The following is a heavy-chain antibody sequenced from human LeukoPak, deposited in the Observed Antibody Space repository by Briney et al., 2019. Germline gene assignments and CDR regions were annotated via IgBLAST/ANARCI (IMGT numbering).Heavy chain of an antibody. D-gene: IGHD3-22*01. CDR1: GGTFSSYA. V-gene: IGHV1-69*13. J-gene: IGHJ4*02. Sequence: ASVWVSCKASGGTFSSYAISWVRQAPGQGLEWMGGIIPIFGKANYAQKFQGRVTITADESTSTAYMELSSLRSEDTAVYYCARDPHPYYYDSSGYYYFDYWGQGTLVTVSS. CDR3: ARDPHPYYYDSSGYYYFDY. CDR2: IIPIFGKA.